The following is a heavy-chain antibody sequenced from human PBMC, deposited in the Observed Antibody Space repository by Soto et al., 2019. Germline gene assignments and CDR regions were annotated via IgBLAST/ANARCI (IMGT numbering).Heavy chain of an antibody. D-gene: IGHD3-16*01. V-gene: IGHV3-23*01. CDR3: AEDRRAGGNSAFYFDF. Sequence: GGSLRLSCAASGFKFSSYAMSWVRQAPGKGLEWVSLVSATGGGTYYADSVKGRFTISRDNSDNTLYLQVHSLRAEDTAVYYCAEDRRAGGNSAFYFDFWGQGAQVTVSS. CDR1: GFKFSSYA. J-gene: IGHJ5*01. CDR2: VSATGGGT.